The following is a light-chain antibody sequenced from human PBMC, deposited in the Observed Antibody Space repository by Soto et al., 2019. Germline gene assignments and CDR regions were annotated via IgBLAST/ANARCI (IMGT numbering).Light chain of an antibody. Sequence: EILLTQSPGTLSLSPGERATLSCRASQSVSSTYLAWYQQKPGQAPRLLLYGVSSRATGVPDRFSGSGSGTDFTLTISRLEPEDSAVYYCQQYGNSGLFTFGPGTKVEIK. V-gene: IGKV3-20*01. CDR2: GVS. CDR3: QQYGNSGLFT. CDR1: QSVSSTY. J-gene: IGKJ3*01.